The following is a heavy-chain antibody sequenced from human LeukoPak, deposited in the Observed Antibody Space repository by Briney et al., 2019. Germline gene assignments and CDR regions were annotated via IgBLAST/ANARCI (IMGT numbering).Heavy chain of an antibody. CDR1: GGTFSSYA. V-gene: IGHV4-59*08. Sequence: SCKASGGTFSSYAISWIRQPPGKGLEWIGYIYYSGSTNYNPSLKSRVTISVDTSKNQFSLKLSSVTAADTAVYYCARIPRYYYYYYGMDVWGQGTTVTVSS. CDR3: ARIPRYYYYYYGMDV. CDR2: IYYSGST. D-gene: IGHD1-14*01. J-gene: IGHJ6*02.